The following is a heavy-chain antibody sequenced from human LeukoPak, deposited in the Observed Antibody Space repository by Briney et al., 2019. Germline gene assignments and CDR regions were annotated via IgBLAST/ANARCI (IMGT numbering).Heavy chain of an antibody. CDR2: INHSGST. CDR1: GGSFSGYY. Sequence: PSETLSLTCAVYGGSFSGYYWSWIRQPPGKGVEWIGEINHSGSTNYNPSLKSRVTISVDTSKNQFSLKLSSVTAADTAVYYCAGAYCGGDCYLQPPVNWGQGTLVTVSS. CDR3: AGAYCGGDCYLQPPVN. D-gene: IGHD2-21*02. V-gene: IGHV4-34*01. J-gene: IGHJ4*02.